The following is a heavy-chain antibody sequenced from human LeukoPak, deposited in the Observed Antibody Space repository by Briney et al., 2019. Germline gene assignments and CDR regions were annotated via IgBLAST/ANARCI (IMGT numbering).Heavy chain of an antibody. V-gene: IGHV3-30*03. D-gene: IGHD6-19*01. CDR3: ARTWYSSGWLFDY. J-gene: IGHJ4*02. CDR2: ISYDGSNK. Sequence: GGSLRLSCAASGFTFSSYGMHWVRQAPGKGLEWVAVISYDGSNKYYADSVKGRFTISRDNSKNTLYLQMNSLRAEDTAVYYCARTWYSSGWLFDYWGQGTLVTVSS. CDR1: GFTFSSYG.